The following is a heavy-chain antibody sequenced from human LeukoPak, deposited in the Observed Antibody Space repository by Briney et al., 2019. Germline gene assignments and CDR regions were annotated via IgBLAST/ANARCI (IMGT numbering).Heavy chain of an antibody. Sequence: GGSLRLSCAASGFTFSCCAIHWVRQAPGKGLEWVSTITTSDGNTYYADSVKGRFTVSRDNSKNTLFLQMNSLRAEDTAVYYCAKDGGLWVSAHWGDSWGRGTLVTVSS. CDR1: GFTFSCCA. CDR3: AKDGGLWVSAHWGDS. V-gene: IGHV3-23*01. CDR2: ITTSDGNT. J-gene: IGHJ4*02. D-gene: IGHD7-27*01.